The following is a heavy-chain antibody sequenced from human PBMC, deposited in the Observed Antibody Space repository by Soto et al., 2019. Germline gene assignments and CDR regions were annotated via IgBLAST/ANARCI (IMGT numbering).Heavy chain of an antibody. CDR1: GGTFSSYA. Sequence: QVQLVQSGAEVKKPGSSVKVSCKASGGTFSSYAISWVRQAPGQGLEWMGGIIPIFGTANYAQKFQGRVTITADESTSTAYMELSSLRAEDTAVYCCARDLNYYGSGSIVGAFDIWGQGTMVTVSS. D-gene: IGHD3-10*01. V-gene: IGHV1-69*01. CDR3: ARDLNYYGSGSIVGAFDI. J-gene: IGHJ3*02. CDR2: IIPIFGTA.